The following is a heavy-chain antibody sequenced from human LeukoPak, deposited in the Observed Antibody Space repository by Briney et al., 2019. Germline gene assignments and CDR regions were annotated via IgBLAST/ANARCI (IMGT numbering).Heavy chain of an antibody. V-gene: IGHV3-23*01. J-gene: IGHJ4*02. CDR2: ISGSGGST. CDR1: GFTFSSYW. D-gene: IGHD5-12*01. CDR3: AKDSGYDLWTDFDY. Sequence: GGSLRLSCAASGFTFSSYWMSWVRQAPGKGLEWVSAISGSGGSTYYADSVKGRFTISRDNSKNTLYLQMNSLRAEDTAVYYCAKDSGYDLWTDFDYWGQGTLVTVSS.